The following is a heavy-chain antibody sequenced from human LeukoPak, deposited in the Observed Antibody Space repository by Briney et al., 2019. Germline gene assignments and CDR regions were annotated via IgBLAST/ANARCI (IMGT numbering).Heavy chain of an antibody. D-gene: IGHD1-26*01. Sequence: GGSLRLSWAASGFTFDDYGLSWVRQAPGEGLEWVSGINWNGGSTGYADSVKGRFTISRDNAKNSLYLQMNSLRAEDTALYYCGRELLGAFDIWGQGTMVTVSS. CDR1: GFTFDDYG. J-gene: IGHJ3*02. V-gene: IGHV3-20*04. CDR2: INWNGGST. CDR3: GRELLGAFDI.